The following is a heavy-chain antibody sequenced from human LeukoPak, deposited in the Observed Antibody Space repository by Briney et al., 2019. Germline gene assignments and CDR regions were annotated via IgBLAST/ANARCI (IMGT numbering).Heavy chain of an antibody. CDR2: IYTSGST. D-gene: IGHD3-10*01. J-gene: IGHJ5*02. Sequence: SETLSLTCTVSGGSISSGSYYWSWIRQPAGKGLEWIVRIYTSGSTNYNPSLKSRVTISVDTSKNQFSLKLSSVTAAETAVYYCARHYYGSGSHGGYNWFDPWGQGTLVTVSS. V-gene: IGHV4-61*02. CDR1: GGSISSGSYY. CDR3: ARHYYGSGSHGGYNWFDP.